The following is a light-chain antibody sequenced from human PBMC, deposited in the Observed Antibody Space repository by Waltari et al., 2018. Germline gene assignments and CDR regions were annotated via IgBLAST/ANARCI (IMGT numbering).Light chain of an antibody. CDR1: QTIKNNY. Sequence: EIVLTQSPDTLSLSPGERATLSCRASQTIKNNYLSWFQHKRGQAPRLLFFGTSDRAPGIPDRFTVSGSGTDFTLTISRLEPEDFAVYYCQQYGNSPWTFGHGTRVEIK. V-gene: IGKV3-20*01. CDR2: GTS. J-gene: IGKJ1*01. CDR3: QQYGNSPWT.